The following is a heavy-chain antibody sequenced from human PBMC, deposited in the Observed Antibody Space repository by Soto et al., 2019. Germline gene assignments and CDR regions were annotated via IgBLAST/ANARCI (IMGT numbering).Heavy chain of an antibody. CDR2: ISYDGSNK. V-gene: IGHV3-30*18. D-gene: IGHD3-9*01. J-gene: IGHJ4*02. CDR1: GFTFSSYG. CDR3: AKGDYDILTGPDY. Sequence: GGSLRLSCAASGFTFSSYGMHWVRQAPGKGLEWVAVISYDGSNKYYADSVKGRFTISRDNSKNTLYLQMDSLRAEDTAVYYCAKGDYDILTGPDYWGQGTLVTVSS.